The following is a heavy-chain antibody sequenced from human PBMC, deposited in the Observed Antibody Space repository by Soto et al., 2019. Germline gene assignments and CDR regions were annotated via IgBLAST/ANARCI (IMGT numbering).Heavy chain of an antibody. CDR1: GASISDYF. Sequence: SETLSLTCTCAGASISDYFWPWMRQPPGKGLEWIGYFHYGETTNRKSSGNSRFTVSVDTSKTQFSTKVTSVTTADTAAYYCARGTYCGSDCYWTLDYWGKGKMVT. V-gene: IGHV4-59*01. CDR3: ARGTYCGSDCYWTLDY. D-gene: IGHD2-21*02. J-gene: IGHJ4*02. CDR2: FHYGETT.